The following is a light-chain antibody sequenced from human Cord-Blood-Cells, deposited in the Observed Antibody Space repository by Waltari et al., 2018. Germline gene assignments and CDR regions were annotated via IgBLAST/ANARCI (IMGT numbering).Light chain of an antibody. CDR1: KSISSY. J-gene: IGKJ5*01. V-gene: IGKV1-39*01. CDR2: AAS. Sequence: IQMPQSPSALSACAEARVTITCRASKSISSYLNWYQQKPGKAPKLLIYAASSLQSGVPSRFSGSGSGTDFTLTISSLQPEDFATYYCQQSYSTPITFGQGTRLEIK. CDR3: QQSYSTPIT.